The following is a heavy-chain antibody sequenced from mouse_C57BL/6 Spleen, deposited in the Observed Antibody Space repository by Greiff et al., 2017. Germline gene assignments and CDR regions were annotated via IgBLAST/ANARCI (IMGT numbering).Heavy chain of an antibody. D-gene: IGHD3-1*01. Sequence: QVQLQQSGAELVKPGASVKISCKASGYAFSSYWMTWVKQRPGKGLEWIGQIYPGDGDTNYNGKFKGKATLTADKSSSTAYMQLSSLTSENSAVYFCARKGAFYYFDDWGKGTTLTVAS. V-gene: IGHV1-80*01. CDR1: GYAFSSYW. CDR3: ARKGAFYYFDD. J-gene: IGHJ2*01. CDR2: IYPGDGDT.